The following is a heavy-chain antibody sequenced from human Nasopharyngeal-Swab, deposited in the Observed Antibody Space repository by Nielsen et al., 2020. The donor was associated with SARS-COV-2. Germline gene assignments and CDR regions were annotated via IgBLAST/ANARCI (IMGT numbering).Heavy chain of an antibody. Sequence: SLKISCAASGFTFDDYAMHWVRQAPGKGLEWVSGISWNSGSIGYADSVKGRFTISRDNAKNSLYLQMNSLRAEDTALYYCAELGSNYYDSSGRDFDYWGQGTLVTVSS. V-gene: IGHV3-9*01. CDR1: GFTFDDYA. CDR2: ISWNSGSI. J-gene: IGHJ4*02. D-gene: IGHD3-22*01. CDR3: AELGSNYYDSSGRDFDY.